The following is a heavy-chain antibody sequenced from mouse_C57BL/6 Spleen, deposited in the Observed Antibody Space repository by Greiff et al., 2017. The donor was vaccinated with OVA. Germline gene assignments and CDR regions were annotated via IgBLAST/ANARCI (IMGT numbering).Heavy chain of an antibody. CDR2: INPGSGGT. Sequence: VQLQQSGAELVRPGTSVKVSCKASGYAFTNYLIEWVKQRPGQGLEWIGVINPGSGGTNYNEKLKGKATLTADKSSSTAYMQLSSLTSEDSAVYFCARGDSSGYGDFAYRGQGTLVTVSA. CDR3: ARGDSSGYGDFAY. D-gene: IGHD3-2*02. J-gene: IGHJ3*01. V-gene: IGHV1-54*01. CDR1: GYAFTNYL.